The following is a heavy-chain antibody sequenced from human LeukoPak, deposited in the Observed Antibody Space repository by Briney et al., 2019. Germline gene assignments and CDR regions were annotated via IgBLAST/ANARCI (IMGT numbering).Heavy chain of an antibody. V-gene: IGHV1-18*01. Sequence: ASVKVSCKASGGTFSSYAISWVRQAPGQGLEWMGWISAYNGNTNYAQKLQGRVTMTTDTSTSTGYMELRSLRSGNTAVYYCARVDRVGASRGCDYWGQGTLVTVSS. D-gene: IGHD1-26*01. CDR1: GGTFSSYA. CDR2: ISAYNGNT. J-gene: IGHJ4*02. CDR3: ARVDRVGASRGCDY.